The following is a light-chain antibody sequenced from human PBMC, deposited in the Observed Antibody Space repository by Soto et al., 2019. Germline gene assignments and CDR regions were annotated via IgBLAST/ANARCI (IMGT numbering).Light chain of an antibody. CDR2: EVS. V-gene: IGLV2-23*02. CDR3: CSYAGSSNVV. Sequence: QSALTQPGSVSGSPGQSITISCTGTSSDVGSYNLVSWYQQHPGKAPKLMIYEVSKRPSGVSNRFSGSKSGNTASLTISGLQAEDEADYYCCSYAGSSNVVFGGGTMVTVL. J-gene: IGLJ2*01. CDR1: SSDVGSYNL.